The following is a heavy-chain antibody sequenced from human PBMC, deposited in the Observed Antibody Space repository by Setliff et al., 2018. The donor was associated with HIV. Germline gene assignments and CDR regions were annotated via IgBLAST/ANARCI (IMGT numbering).Heavy chain of an antibody. V-gene: IGHV1-46*01. Sequence: ASVKVSCKASGYIFTSYYMHWVRQAPGQGLEWLGVINPSGGSTDYAQTFKDRVTMTKDTSTATVNMELRSLTSDDTAVYYCARGGIAAADKRDINFWDQGTMVTVSS. D-gene: IGHD6-13*01. CDR1: GYIFTSYY. J-gene: IGHJ3*01. CDR3: ARGGIAAADKRDINF. CDR2: INPSGGST.